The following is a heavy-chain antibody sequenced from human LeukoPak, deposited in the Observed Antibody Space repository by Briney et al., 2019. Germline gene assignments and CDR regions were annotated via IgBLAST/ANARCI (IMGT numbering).Heavy chain of an antibody. CDR2: VFYRGST. J-gene: IGHJ5*02. CDR3: ARLQLEAGRLWWFDP. CDR1: GGSLSPYY. Sequence: SETLSLTCSVSGGSLSPYYWSWIHQPPGKGLEWIGFVFYRGSTNYNPSLKSRVTISVDTSKNQFSLKVTSVTAADTAIYYCARLQLEAGRLWWFDPLGQGTLVTVSS. V-gene: IGHV4-59*01. D-gene: IGHD6-13*01.